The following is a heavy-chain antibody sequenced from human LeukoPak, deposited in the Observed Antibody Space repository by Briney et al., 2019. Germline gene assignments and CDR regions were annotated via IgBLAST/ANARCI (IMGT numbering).Heavy chain of an antibody. CDR1: GYTLTGLS. Sequence: ASVKVSCKVSGYTLTGLSMHWVRQAPGKGLEWMGGFDPEDGETIYAQKFQGRVTMTEDTSTDTAYMELSSLRSEDTAVYYCATAGCGGDCYSAHYYMDVWGKGTTVTVSS. D-gene: IGHD2-21*02. CDR2: FDPEDGET. CDR3: ATAGCGGDCYSAHYYMDV. J-gene: IGHJ6*03. V-gene: IGHV1-24*01.